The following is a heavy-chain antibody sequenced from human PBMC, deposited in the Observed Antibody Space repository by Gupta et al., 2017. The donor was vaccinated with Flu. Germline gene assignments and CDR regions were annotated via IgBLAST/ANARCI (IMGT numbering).Heavy chain of an antibody. Sequence: EVQLVESGGGLVQPGGSLRLSCAASGFTFSSYWMSWVRQAPGKGLEWVANIKQDGSEKYYVDSVKGRFTISRDNAKNSLYLQMNSLRAEDTAVYYCASFPGSRRANYYYYGMDVWGQGTTVTVSS. CDR2: IKQDGSEK. V-gene: IGHV3-7*01. CDR3: ASFPGSRRANYYYYGMDV. J-gene: IGHJ6*02. D-gene: IGHD3-10*01. CDR1: GFTFSSYW.